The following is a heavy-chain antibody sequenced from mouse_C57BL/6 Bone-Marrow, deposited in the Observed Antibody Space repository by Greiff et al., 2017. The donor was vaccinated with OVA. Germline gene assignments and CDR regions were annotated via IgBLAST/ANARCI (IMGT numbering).Heavy chain of an antibody. CDR3: AGNDGYPWYFDV. J-gene: IGHJ1*03. D-gene: IGHD2-3*01. CDR2: IYPGGGYT. V-gene: IGHV1-63*01. Sequence: QVQLQQSGAELVRPGTSVKMSCKASGYTFTNYWIGWAKQRPGHGLEWIGDIYPGGGYTNYNEKFKGKATLTADKSSSIAYMQFSSLTSEDSAVFYCAGNDGYPWYFDVWGTGTTVTVSS. CDR1: GYTFTNYW.